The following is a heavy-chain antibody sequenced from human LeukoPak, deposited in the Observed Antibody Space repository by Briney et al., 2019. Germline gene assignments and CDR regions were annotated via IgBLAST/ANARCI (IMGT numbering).Heavy chain of an antibody. CDR1: GFTFSSYE. CDR2: ISGSGGST. D-gene: IGHD6-19*01. J-gene: IGHJ4*02. V-gene: IGHV3-23*01. CDR3: AKDRNPTTGWYYFDY. Sequence: PGGSLRLSCAASGFTFSSYEMNWVRQAPGKGLEWVSAISGSGGSTYYADSVKGRFTFSRDNSKNTLYLQMNSLRAEDTAVYYCAKDRNPTTGWYYFDYWGQGTLVTVSS.